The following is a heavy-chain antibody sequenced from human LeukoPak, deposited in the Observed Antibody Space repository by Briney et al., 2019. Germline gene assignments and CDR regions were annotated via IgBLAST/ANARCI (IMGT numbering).Heavy chain of an antibody. CDR3: TTGCSSTSCYHWDSWFDP. CDR1: GFTFSNAW. J-gene: IGHJ5*02. D-gene: IGHD2-2*01. Sequence: PGGSLRLSCAASGFTFSNAWMSWVRQAPGKGLEWVGRIKSKTNGGTTDFAAPVKGRFTISRDDSKNTLYLQMNSLKTEDTAVYYCTTGCSSTSCYHWDSWFDPWGQGTLVTVSS. CDR2: IKSKTNGGTT. V-gene: IGHV3-15*01.